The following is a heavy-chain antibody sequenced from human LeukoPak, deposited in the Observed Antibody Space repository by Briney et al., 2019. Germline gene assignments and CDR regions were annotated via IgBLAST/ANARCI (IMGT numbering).Heavy chain of an antibody. D-gene: IGHD3-22*01. Sequence: GGSLRLSCAASGLIFSSYGMHWVRQAPGKGLEWVAVISYDGSNKYYGDSVKGRFTISRDNSKNTLYLQMNSLRAEDTAMYYCAKELYYYDSSGYYYERTPQPFDYWGQGTLVTVSS. CDR2: ISYDGSNK. CDR3: AKELYYYDSSGYYYERTPQPFDY. V-gene: IGHV3-30*18. J-gene: IGHJ4*02. CDR1: GLIFSSYG.